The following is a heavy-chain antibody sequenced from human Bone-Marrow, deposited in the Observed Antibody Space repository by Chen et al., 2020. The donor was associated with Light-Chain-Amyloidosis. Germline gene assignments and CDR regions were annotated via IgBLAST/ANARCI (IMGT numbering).Heavy chain of an antibody. CDR2: IYPDDSDA. J-gene: IGHJ4*02. D-gene: IGHD5-12*01. Sequence: KISCKGSGYTFPNYWIGWVRQMPGKGLEWMGVIYPDDSDARYSPSFEGQVTISADKSITTAYLQWRSLKASDTAMYYCARRRDGYNFDYWGQEALLAVSS. CDR3: ARRRDGYNFDY. V-gene: IGHV5-51*01. CDR1: GYTFPNYW.